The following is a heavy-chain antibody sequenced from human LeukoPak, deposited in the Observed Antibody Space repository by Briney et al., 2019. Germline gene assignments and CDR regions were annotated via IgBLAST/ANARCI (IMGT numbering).Heavy chain of an antibody. D-gene: IGHD2-15*01. V-gene: IGHV4-34*01. CDR1: GGSFSGYY. CDR3: ARGRDPVVVVAATRTGFDY. Sequence: PSETLSLTCAVYGGSFSGYYWSWIRQPPGKGLEWIGEINHSGSTNYNPSLKSRVTISVDTSKNQFSLKLSSVTAADTAVYYRARGRDPVVVVAATRTGFDYWGQGTLVTVSS. J-gene: IGHJ4*02. CDR2: INHSGST.